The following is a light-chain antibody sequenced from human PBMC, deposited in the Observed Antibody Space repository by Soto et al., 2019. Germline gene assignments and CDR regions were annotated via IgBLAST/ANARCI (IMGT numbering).Light chain of an antibody. J-gene: IGKJ5*01. CDR2: DAS. CDR3: QQRSNWPPT. CDR1: QSVSSY. Sequence: EIVLTQSPATLSLSPGEGATLSCRASQSVSSYLACYQQKPGQAPRLLIYDASNRATGIPARFSGSGSGTDFTLTISSLEPEDFAVYYCQQRSNWPPTFGQGTRLEIK. V-gene: IGKV3-11*01.